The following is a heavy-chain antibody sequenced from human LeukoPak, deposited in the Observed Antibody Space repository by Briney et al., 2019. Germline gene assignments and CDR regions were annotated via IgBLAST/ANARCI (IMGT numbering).Heavy chain of an antibody. CDR2: IRSKAHGGTT. J-gene: IGHJ4*02. Sequence: PGGSLRLSCTASGFTFGDYAMSWVRQAPGGGGGRGGFIRSKAHGGTTEYAASVKGRFTISRDDSKSIAYLQMNSLKTEDTAVYYCTRDVLSVYGQQMVRYYFDYWGQGTLVTVSS. CDR3: TRDVLSVYGQQMVRYYFDY. CDR1: GFTFGDYA. D-gene: IGHD6-13*01. V-gene: IGHV3-49*04.